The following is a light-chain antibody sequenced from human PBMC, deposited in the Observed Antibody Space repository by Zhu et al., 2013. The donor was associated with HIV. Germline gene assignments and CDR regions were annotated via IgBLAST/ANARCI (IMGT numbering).Light chain of an antibody. CDR2: GAS. V-gene: IGKV3-20*01. Sequence: VMTQYPATLSVSPGESATLSCRASQTVSSSYLAWYQQKPGQAPRLLIYGASTRATGIPDRFSGSGSGTDFTLTINRLEPEDFALYYCQQYGSSPPITFGQGTRLEIK. CDR1: QTVSSSY. J-gene: IGKJ5*01. CDR3: QQYGSSPPIT.